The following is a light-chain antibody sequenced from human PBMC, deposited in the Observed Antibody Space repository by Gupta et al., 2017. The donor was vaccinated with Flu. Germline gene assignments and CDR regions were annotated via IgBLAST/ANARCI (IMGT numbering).Light chain of an antibody. CDR2: WAS. CDR1: KSVLYSSNNKNY. CDR3: QQYYSTLWT. V-gene: IGKV4-1*01. Sequence: DIVMTPSPASLGGSLGERAPIDCKSSKSVLYSSNNKNYLAWYQQKPGQPPKLLIYWASTRESGVPDRFSGSGSGTDFTLTISSLQAEDVAVYYCQQYYSTLWTFGQGTKVEIK. J-gene: IGKJ1*01.